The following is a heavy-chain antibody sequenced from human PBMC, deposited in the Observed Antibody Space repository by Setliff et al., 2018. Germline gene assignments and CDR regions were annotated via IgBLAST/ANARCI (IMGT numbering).Heavy chain of an antibody. CDR1: GVSVNSLTW. CDR3: TRGGERYHTAN. CDR2: IYHDGNPKFNPSV. Sequence: PSETLSLTCAVPGVSVNSLTWWSWVRQTPGKGLEWIGFIYHDGNPKFNPSVNYNPSLKSRITMSIDKSKNQFSLSLRSVTAADTAVYYCTRGGERYHTANWGQGALVTVSS. J-gene: IGHJ4*02. V-gene: IGHV4-4*02. D-gene: IGHD2-2*01.